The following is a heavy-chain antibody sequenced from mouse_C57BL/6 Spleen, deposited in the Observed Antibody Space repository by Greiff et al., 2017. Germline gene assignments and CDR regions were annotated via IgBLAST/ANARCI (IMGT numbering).Heavy chain of an antibody. J-gene: IGHJ2*01. CDR3: ARDDYDGYYFDY. D-gene: IGHD2-4*01. Sequence: QVQLQQSGAELARPGASVKLSCKASGYTFTSYGISWVKQRTGQGLEWIGEIYPRSGNTYYNEKFKGKATLTADKSSSTAYMELRSLTSEDSAVYFCARDDYDGYYFDYWGQSTTLTVSS. CDR1: GYTFTSYG. CDR2: IYPRSGNT. V-gene: IGHV1-81*01.